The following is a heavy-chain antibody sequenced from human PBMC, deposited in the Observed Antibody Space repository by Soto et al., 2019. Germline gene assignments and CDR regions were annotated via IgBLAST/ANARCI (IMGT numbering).Heavy chain of an antibody. CDR1: GGTFSSYT. CDR2: IIPILGIA. Sequence: QVQLVQSGAEVKKPGSSVKVSCKASGGTFSSYTISWVRQAPGQGLEWMGRIIPILGIANYAQKFQGRVTITADKSTSTAYMELSSLRSDDTAVYYCASGYCSGGSCYSYGMDVWGQGTTVTVSS. D-gene: IGHD2-15*01. J-gene: IGHJ6*02. V-gene: IGHV1-69*02. CDR3: ASGYCSGGSCYSYGMDV.